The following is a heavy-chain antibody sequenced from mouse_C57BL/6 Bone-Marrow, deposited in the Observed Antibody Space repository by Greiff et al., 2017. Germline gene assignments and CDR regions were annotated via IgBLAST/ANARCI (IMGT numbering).Heavy chain of an antibody. D-gene: IGHD1-1*01. CDR1: GYTFTSYG. CDR2: IYPRSGNT. Sequence: QVQLQQSGAELARPGASVKLSCKASGYTFTSYGISWVKQRTGQGLEWIGEIYPRSGNTYYNEKFKGKATLTADTSSNTAYLQLSSLTSEDTAVYYCTTVVHYWGQGTTLTVSS. V-gene: IGHV1-81*01. CDR3: TTVVHY. J-gene: IGHJ2*01.